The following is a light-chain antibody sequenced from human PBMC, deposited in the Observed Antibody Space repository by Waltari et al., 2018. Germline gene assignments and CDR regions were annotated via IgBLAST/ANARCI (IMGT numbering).Light chain of an antibody. CDR2: EVS. J-gene: IGLJ2*01. CDR3: SSYTSSSTLDVV. Sequence: QSALTQPASVSGSPGQSITISCTGTSSDVGGYNYVSWYQQHPGKAPKLMIYEVSNRPFGVSNRFSGSNAGNTASLTSSGLQAEDDADYYCSSYTSSSTLDVVFGGGTKLTVL. CDR1: SSDVGGYNY. V-gene: IGLV2-14*01.